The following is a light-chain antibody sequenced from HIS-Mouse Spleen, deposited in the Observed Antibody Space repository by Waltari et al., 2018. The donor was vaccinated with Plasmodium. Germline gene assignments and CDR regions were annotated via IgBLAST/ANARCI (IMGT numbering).Light chain of an antibody. CDR1: QSFSSY. CDR2: EAS. V-gene: IGKV3-11*01. J-gene: IGKJ4*01. Sequence: EIVLPQSPATLSLSPGKRATLSSRASQSFSSYLAWYQQKPGKAPRSPIYEASNRATGIPARFSGSGSGTDFTLTISSLEPEDFAVYYCQQRSNWPRVLTFGGGTKVEIK. CDR3: QQRSNWPRVLT.